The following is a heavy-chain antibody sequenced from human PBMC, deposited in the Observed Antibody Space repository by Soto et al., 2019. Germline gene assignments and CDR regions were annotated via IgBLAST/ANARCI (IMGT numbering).Heavy chain of an antibody. CDR2: ISYDGSTK. J-gene: IGHJ4*02. CDR1: GFTFSSYS. Sequence: GGSLSLSCAASGFTFSSYSMHLARQAPGKGLEWVAVISYDGSTKYYAAAVKGRFTISRDNSKNTLYLQMNSLRVEYTAVYYCARGTQTPVFDYWGQGTLVTVSA. V-gene: IGHV3-30-3*01. CDR3: ARGTQTPVFDY.